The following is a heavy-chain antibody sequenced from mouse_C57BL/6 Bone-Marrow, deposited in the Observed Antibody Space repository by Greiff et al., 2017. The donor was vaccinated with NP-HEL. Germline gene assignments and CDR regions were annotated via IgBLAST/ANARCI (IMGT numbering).Heavy chain of an antibody. CDR1: GFTFSSYA. CDR3: ARNYYGSHMDY. Sequence: EVMLVESGGGLVKPGGSLKLSCAASGFTFSSYAMSWVRQTPEQRLEWVATISDGGSYTYYPANVKGRFTISRDNAKNNLYLQMSHLKSEDTAMYYCARNYYGSHMDYWGQGTSVTVSA. D-gene: IGHD1-1*01. V-gene: IGHV5-4*03. J-gene: IGHJ4*01. CDR2: ISDGGSYT.